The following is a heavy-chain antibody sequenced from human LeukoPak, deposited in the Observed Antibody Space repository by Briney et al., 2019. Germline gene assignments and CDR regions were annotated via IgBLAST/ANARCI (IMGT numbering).Heavy chain of an antibody. CDR2: INPNSGGT. J-gene: IGHJ4*02. CDR1: GYTFTGYY. V-gene: IGHV1-2*02. D-gene: IGHD3-10*01. Sequence: ASVKVSCKASGYTFTGYYMHWVRQAPGQGLEWMGWINPNSGGTNYAQKFQGRVTMTRDTSISTAYMELSRLRSDDTVVYYCARSFMVRGVILDYYWGQGTLVTVSS. CDR3: ARSFMVRGVILDYY.